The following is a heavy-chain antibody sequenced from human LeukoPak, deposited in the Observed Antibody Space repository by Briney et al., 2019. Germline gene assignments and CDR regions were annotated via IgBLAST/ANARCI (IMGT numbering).Heavy chain of an antibody. CDR1: GVSVSTSH. Sequence: SETLSLTCNVSGVSVSTSHWNWIRQRPGKGLEWIGCLSYTGKTDYNPSLKSRVSISLGSSNNHFSLKLTSVTATDTAVYYCSEGYFEPFDHWGQGILVTVSS. V-gene: IGHV4-59*02. CDR2: LSYTGKT. J-gene: IGHJ4*02. D-gene: IGHD2/OR15-2a*01. CDR3: SEGYFEPFDH.